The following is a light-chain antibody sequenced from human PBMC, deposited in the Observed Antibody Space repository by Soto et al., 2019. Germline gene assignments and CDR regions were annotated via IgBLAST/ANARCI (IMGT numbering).Light chain of an antibody. Sequence: QSVLTQPPSASGTPGQRVTIACSGSSSNIGSTTVKWYQQLPGTAPKLLSYNNNQRPSGVPDRFSGSKSGTSASLAISGLQSEDEADYYCAAWDDSLNGVVFGGGTQLTVL. V-gene: IGLV1-44*01. J-gene: IGLJ3*02. CDR3: AAWDDSLNGVV. CDR1: SSNIGSTT. CDR2: NNN.